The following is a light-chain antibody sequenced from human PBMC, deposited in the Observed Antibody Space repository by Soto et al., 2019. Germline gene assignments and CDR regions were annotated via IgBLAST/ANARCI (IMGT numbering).Light chain of an antibody. V-gene: IGKV3-20*01. Sequence: EIVLTQSPGTLSLSPGERATLFCRASQSVSSSYLAWYQQTPGQAPRLLIYGASSRATGIQDRFSGSGSGTDFTLTISRLEPEDFAVYYCHLYGSSPPRTFGQGTELEI. CDR3: HLYGSSPPRT. CDR1: QSVSSSY. CDR2: GAS. J-gene: IGKJ2*01.